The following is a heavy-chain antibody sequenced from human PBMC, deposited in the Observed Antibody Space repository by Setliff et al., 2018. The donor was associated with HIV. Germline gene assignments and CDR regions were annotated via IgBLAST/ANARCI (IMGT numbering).Heavy chain of an antibody. V-gene: IGHV1-18*01. CDR3: ARGTTPLGWFDP. J-gene: IGHJ5*02. D-gene: IGHD2-2*01. CDR1: GYTFPNYG. CDR2: ISGYTANT. Sequence: ASVKVSCKASGYTFPNYGITWVRQAPGQGLEWMGGISGYTANTNYAQNLQVRVTLTTDTSTSTAYMELRSLRSDDTAVYYCARGTTPLGWFDPWGQGTLVTVSS.